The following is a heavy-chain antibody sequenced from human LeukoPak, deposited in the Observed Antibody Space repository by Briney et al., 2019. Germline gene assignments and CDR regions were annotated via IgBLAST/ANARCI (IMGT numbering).Heavy chain of an antibody. CDR1: GYTFTGYG. J-gene: IGHJ3*02. V-gene: IGHV1-18*01. CDR3: ARATYYYDSSGYYHDAFDI. CDR2: ISSLNGYT. D-gene: IGHD3-22*01. Sequence: ASVKVSCKASGYTFTGYGIGWVRQAPGQGLEWMGWISSLNGYTNYAQNFQGRVTMTTDTMTTDTSTNIAYMELRSLSSDDTAVYYCARATYYYDSSGYYHDAFDIWGQGTMVTVSS.